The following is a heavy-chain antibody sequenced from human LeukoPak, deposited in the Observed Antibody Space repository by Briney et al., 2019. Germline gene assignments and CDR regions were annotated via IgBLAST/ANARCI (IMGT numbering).Heavy chain of an antibody. CDR1: GFTFSNAW. V-gene: IGHV3-15*01. CDR3: TTDSSGWPLDY. CDR2: IKSKTDGGTT. Sequence: GGSLRLSCAASGFTFSNAWMSWVRQAPGKGLEWAGRIKSKTDGGTTDYAAPVKGRFTISRDDSKNTLYLQMNSLKTEDTAVYYCTTDSSGWPLDYWGQGTLVTVSS. J-gene: IGHJ4*02. D-gene: IGHD6-19*01.